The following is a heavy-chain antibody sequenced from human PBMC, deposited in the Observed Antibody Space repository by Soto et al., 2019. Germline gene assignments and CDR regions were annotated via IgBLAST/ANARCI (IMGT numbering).Heavy chain of an antibody. V-gene: IGHV3-21*01. J-gene: IGHJ6*02. CDR1: GFTFSSYS. CDR2: ISSSSSYI. CDR3: ARDRRRQLVVMGIYYYYGMDV. D-gene: IGHD6-6*01. Sequence: GGSLRLSXAASGFTFSSYSMNWVRQAPGKGLEWVSSISSSSSYIYYADSVKGRFTISRDNAKNSLYLQMNSLRAEDTAVYYCARDRRRQLVVMGIYYYYGMDVWGQGTTVTVSS.